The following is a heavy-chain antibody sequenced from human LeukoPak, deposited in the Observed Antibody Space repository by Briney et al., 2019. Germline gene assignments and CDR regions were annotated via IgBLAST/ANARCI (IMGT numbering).Heavy chain of an antibody. V-gene: IGHV4-4*07. CDR3: ARGSIPHYYYDSSGYYSDLPFDY. CDR1: GGSISSYY. Sequence: SETLSLTCTVSGGSISSYYWSWIRQPAGKGLEWIGRIYTSGSTNYNPSLKSRVTMSVDTSKNQFSLKLSSVTAADTAVYYCARGSIPHYYYDSSGYYSDLPFDYWGQGTLVTVPS. D-gene: IGHD3-22*01. CDR2: IYTSGST. J-gene: IGHJ4*02.